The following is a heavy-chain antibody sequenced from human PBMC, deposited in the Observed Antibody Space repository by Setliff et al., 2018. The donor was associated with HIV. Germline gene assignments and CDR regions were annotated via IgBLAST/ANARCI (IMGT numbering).Heavy chain of an antibody. J-gene: IGHJ6*03. Sequence: LSLTCTVSGGSFSSYHWSWIRHPAGKGLEWIGHIFASGSTKYNPSLESRVAMSVDTSRTQFSLKLRSVTAADTAVYYCARVGASGVASSMDYHYYMDVWGKGTSVTVSS. CDR1: GGSFSSYH. D-gene: IGHD2-2*01. V-gene: IGHV4-4*07. CDR2: IFASGST. CDR3: ARVGASGVASSMDYHYYMDV.